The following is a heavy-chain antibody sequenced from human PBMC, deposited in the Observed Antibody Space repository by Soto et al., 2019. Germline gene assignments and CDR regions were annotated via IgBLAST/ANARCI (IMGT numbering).Heavy chain of an antibody. J-gene: IGHJ5*02. D-gene: IGHD3-10*01. CDR1: GYTFTSYW. CDR2: IDPSDSYT. CDR3: ARGGYYPYNWFEP. Sequence: PGESLKISCRGSGYTFTSYWITWVRQMPGEGLEWMGRIDPSDSYTPYSPSFQGHVTISTDKSISTAYLQWNSLKASDTAMYFCARGGYYPYNWFEPWGQGTLLTVSS. V-gene: IGHV5-10-1*01.